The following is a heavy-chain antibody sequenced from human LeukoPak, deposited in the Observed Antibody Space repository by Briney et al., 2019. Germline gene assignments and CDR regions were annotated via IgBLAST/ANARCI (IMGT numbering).Heavy chain of an antibody. CDR3: ASLPRGLTGGYMDV. CDR2: ISSSSSYI. J-gene: IGHJ6*03. V-gene: IGHV3-21*01. CDR1: GFTFSSYS. Sequence: GGSLRLSCAASGFTFSSYSMNWVRQAPGKGLEWVSSISSSSSYIYYADSVKGQFTISRDNAKNSLYLQMNSLRAEDTAVYYCASLPRGLTGGYMDVWGKGTTVTVSS. D-gene: IGHD2-8*02.